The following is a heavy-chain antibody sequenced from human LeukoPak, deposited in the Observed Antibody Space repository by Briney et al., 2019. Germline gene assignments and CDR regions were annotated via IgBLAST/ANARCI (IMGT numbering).Heavy chain of an antibody. D-gene: IGHD2-15*01. J-gene: IGHJ5*02. CDR1: GGSISSYY. Sequence: SETLSLTCTVSGGSISSYYWSWIRQPPGKGLEWIGYIYYSGSTNYNPSLKSRVTISVDTSKNQFSLKLSSVTAAHTAVYYCARAGEYCSGGSCYPRGFDPWGQGTLVTVSS. CDR2: IYYSGST. CDR3: ARAGEYCSGGSCYPRGFDP. V-gene: IGHV4-59*01.